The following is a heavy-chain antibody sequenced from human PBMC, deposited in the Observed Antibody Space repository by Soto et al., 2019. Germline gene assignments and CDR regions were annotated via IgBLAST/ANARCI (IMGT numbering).Heavy chain of an antibody. J-gene: IGHJ6*02. CDR3: ESLSVSLDYYYGMDV. D-gene: IGHD1-1*01. CDR2: IYYSGST. V-gene: IGHV4-39*01. CDR1: GGSISSSSYY. Sequence: SETLSLTCTVSGGSISSSSYYWGWIRQPPGKGLEWIGSIYYSGSTYYNPSLKSRVTISVDTSKNQFSLKLSSVTAADTAVYYCESLSVSLDYYYGMDVWGQGTTVTVYS.